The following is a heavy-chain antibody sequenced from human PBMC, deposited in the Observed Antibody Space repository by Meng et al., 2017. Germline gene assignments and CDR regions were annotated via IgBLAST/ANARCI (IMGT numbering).Heavy chain of an antibody. CDR2: IYHSGST. V-gene: IGHV4-30-4*01. D-gene: IGHD1-26*01. J-gene: IGHJ5*02. CDR3: ARDSGVGGSYSWFDP. CDR1: GGSISSGNYY. Sequence: QVQLQESGPGLVKPSQTLSLTGTVSGGSISSGNYYWSWIRQPPGKGLEWIGYIYHSGSTYYNPSLKSRVTISVDTSKNQFSLKLNYVTAADTAVYYCARDSGVGGSYSWFDPWGQGTLVTVSS.